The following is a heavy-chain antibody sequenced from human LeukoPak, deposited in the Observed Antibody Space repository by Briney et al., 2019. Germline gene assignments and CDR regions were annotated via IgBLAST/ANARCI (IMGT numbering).Heavy chain of an antibody. CDR2: ISWDSDSI. CDR3: AKDIKTVAGKDAFDI. CDR1: GFTFDEYA. V-gene: IGHV3-9*01. Sequence: GGSLRLSCGASGFTFDEYAMHWVRQAPGKGLEWVSGISWDSDSIGYADSVKGRFTISRDNAKNSLYLQMNSLRPEDTAFYYCAKDIKTVAGKDAFDIWGQGTMVTVSS. D-gene: IGHD6-19*01. J-gene: IGHJ3*02.